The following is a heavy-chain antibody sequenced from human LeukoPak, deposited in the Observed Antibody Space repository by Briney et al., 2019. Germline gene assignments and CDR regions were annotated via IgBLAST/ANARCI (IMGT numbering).Heavy chain of an antibody. D-gene: IGHD6-19*01. CDR1: GGSISSSSYY. Sequence: PSETLSLTCTVSGGSISSSSYYWGWIRQPPGKGLEWIGSIYYSGSTYYNPSLKSRVTISVDTSKNQFSLKLSSVTAADTAVYYCARDSYSSGPYNWFDPWGQGTLVTVSS. V-gene: IGHV4-39*07. CDR3: ARDSYSSGPYNWFDP. CDR2: IYYSGST. J-gene: IGHJ5*02.